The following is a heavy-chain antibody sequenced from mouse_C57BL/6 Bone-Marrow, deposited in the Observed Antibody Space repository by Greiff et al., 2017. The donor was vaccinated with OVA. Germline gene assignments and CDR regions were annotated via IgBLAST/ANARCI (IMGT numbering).Heavy chain of an antibody. V-gene: IGHV7-1*01. Sequence: EVMLVESGGGLVQSGRSLRLSCATSGFTFSDFYMEWVRQAPGKGLEWIAASRNKANDYTTEYSASVKGRFIVSRDTSQSILYLQMNALRAEDTAIYYCARDLHYSNYSYAMDYWGQGTSVTVSS. CDR2: SRNKANDYTT. D-gene: IGHD2-5*01. J-gene: IGHJ4*01. CDR1: GFTFSDFY. CDR3: ARDLHYSNYSYAMDY.